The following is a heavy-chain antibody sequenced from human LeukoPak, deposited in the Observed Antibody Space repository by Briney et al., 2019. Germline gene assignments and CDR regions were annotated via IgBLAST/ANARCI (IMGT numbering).Heavy chain of an antibody. J-gene: IGHJ4*02. D-gene: IGHD4-17*01. CDR2: ISGSGGST. CDR1: GFTSSSYA. Sequence: PGGSLRLSCAASGFTSSSYAMSWVRQAPGKGLEWVSAISGSGGSTYYADSVKGRFTISRDNSKNTLYLQMNSLRAEDTAVYYCAKFLGGYGELDYWGQGTLVTVSS. CDR3: AKFLGGYGELDY. V-gene: IGHV3-23*01.